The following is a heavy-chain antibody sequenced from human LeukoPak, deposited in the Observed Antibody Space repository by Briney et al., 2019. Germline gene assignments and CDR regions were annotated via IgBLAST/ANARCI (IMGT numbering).Heavy chain of an antibody. CDR3: ARAQPSSWYNFDY. D-gene: IGHD6-13*01. CDR2: IYTSGST. CDR1: GGSISVYY. V-gene: IGHV4-4*07. J-gene: IGHJ4*02. Sequence: SGTLSLTCTASGGSISVYYWSWIPDRAGEGLEWSVRIYTSGSTNYNPSLRSLVTRSVDTSQNQLSLNLSSFTAADTARYYCARAQPSSWYNFDYWGQGTLVTVSS.